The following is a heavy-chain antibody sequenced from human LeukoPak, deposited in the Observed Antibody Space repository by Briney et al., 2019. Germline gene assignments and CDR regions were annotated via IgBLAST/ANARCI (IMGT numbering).Heavy chain of an antibody. Sequence: GGSLRLSCAASGFTFSSYSLNWVRQAPGKGLEWVSSICSSSTYIFYADSVKGRFTISRDNAKDSLYLQMNSLRVEDSAVYYCARDLVYCSGGSCYQRAFDYWGQGTLVTVSS. J-gene: IGHJ4*02. V-gene: IGHV3-21*01. CDR2: ICSSSTYI. CDR3: ARDLVYCSGGSCYQRAFDY. D-gene: IGHD2-15*01. CDR1: GFTFSSYS.